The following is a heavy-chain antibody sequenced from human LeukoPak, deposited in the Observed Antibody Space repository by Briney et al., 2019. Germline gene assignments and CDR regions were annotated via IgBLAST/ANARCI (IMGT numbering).Heavy chain of an antibody. Sequence: PWASVKVSCKASGYTFTGYYMHWVRQAPGQGLEWMGWINPNSGGTNYAQKFQGRVTMTRDTSISTAYMELSRLRSDDTAVYYCARRGYSYGHTLFGYWGQGTLVTVSS. V-gene: IGHV1-2*02. CDR2: INPNSGGT. J-gene: IGHJ4*02. CDR3: ARRGYSYGHTLFGY. CDR1: GYTFTGYY. D-gene: IGHD5-18*01.